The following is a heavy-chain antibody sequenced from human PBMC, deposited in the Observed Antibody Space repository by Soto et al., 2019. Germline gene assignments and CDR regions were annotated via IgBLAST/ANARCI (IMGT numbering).Heavy chain of an antibody. CDR1: GFTFSSYA. Sequence: GGSLRLSCAVSGFTFSSYATSWVRQAPGKGLEWVSAIIGSGGSTYNADSVKGRFTISRDNSKNTLYLQMNNLRAEDTAVYYCAKDGHYDFSNGYPYIDYWGQGTLVNVSS. CDR3: AKDGHYDFSNGYPYIDY. V-gene: IGHV3-23*01. CDR2: IIGSGGST. D-gene: IGHD3-3*01. J-gene: IGHJ4*02.